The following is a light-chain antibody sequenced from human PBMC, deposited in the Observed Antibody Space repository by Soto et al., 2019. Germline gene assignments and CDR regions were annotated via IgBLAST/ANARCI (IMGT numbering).Light chain of an antibody. V-gene: IGKV1-39*01. J-gene: IGKJ1*01. CDR2: AAS. Sequence: DIQMTQSPSSLSASVGDRVSVTCRASQSISTFLNWYQQRPGEAPKLLIYAASSLQSGVPSRFSGSGSGADFTLTIGSLQPVDFATYHCQQSYTTPRTFGQGTRVDIK. CDR3: QQSYTTPRT. CDR1: QSISTF.